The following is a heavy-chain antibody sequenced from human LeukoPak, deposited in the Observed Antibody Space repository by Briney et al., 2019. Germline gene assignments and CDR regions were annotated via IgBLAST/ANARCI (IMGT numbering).Heavy chain of an antibody. Sequence: GASVKVSCKASGFTVTSSAVQWVRQARGQRLEWIGWIVVGIGNTNYEQKFQERVTITRDMSTSTAYMELSSLRSEDTAVYYCASPVGYCSGGSCYSIDYWGQGTLVTVSP. CDR1: GFTVTSSA. CDR3: ASPVGYCSGGSCYSIDY. CDR2: IVVGIGNT. V-gene: IGHV1-58*01. J-gene: IGHJ4*02. D-gene: IGHD2-15*01.